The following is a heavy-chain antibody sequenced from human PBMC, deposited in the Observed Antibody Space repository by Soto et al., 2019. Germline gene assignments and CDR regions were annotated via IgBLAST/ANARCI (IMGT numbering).Heavy chain of an antibody. CDR1: GASFTSNDW. Sequence: QVQLQESGPGLVKPSGTLSLTCAVSGASFTSNDWWPWVRQPPGRGLEWIGEIYRTGSTNYNPSLKSRVTISLDKSENHFSLKVTSLTAADTAVYYCASRDPGTSVDYWGQGTLVTVSS. D-gene: IGHD1-7*01. CDR2: IYRTGST. CDR3: ASRDPGTSVDY. V-gene: IGHV4-4*02. J-gene: IGHJ4*02.